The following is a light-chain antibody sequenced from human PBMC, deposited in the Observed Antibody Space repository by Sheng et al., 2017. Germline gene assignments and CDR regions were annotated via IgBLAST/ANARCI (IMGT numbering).Light chain of an antibody. V-gene: IGKV1-5*03. CDR1: QSVGNS. CDR3: QQFNTYYS. Sequence: DIQMTQSPSTLSASVGDRVTITCRASQSVGNSLAWYQLKPGKAPKLLLYKASTLEGGVPSRFSGSGSGAEFTLTISSLQPDDFATYYCQQFNTYYSFAQGTKFGDQT. J-gene: IGKJ2*03. CDR2: KAS.